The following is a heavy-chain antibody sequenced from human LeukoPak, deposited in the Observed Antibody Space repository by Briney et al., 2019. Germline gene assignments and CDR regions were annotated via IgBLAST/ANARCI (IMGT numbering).Heavy chain of an antibody. CDR1: GFTFSSYY. J-gene: IGHJ4*02. CDR2: LYSDTEK. CDR3: ARNPSFTGV. Sequence: GGSLRLSCAASGFTFSSYYMHWVRQVPGKGLEWVSVLYSDTEKHYADSVKGRFTISRDSSKSTLFLQMNSLRGEDTAVYYCARNPSFTGVWGQGTLVTVSA. D-gene: IGHD2-8*02. V-gene: IGHV3-53*01.